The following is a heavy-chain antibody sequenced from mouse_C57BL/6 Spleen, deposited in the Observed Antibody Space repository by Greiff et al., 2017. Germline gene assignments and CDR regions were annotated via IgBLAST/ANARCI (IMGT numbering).Heavy chain of an antibody. V-gene: IGHV1-74*01. CDR2: IHPSDSDT. D-gene: IGHD2-2*01. CDR3: AIWDYGCDDPLAGFAY. Sequence: VQLQQPGAELVKPGASVKVSCKASGYTFTSYWMHWVKQRPGQGLEWIGRIHPSDSDTNYNQKFKGKATLTVDKSSSTAYMQLSSLTSEDSAVYYCAIWDYGCDDPLAGFAYWGQGTLVTVSA. CDR1: GYTFTSYW. J-gene: IGHJ3*01.